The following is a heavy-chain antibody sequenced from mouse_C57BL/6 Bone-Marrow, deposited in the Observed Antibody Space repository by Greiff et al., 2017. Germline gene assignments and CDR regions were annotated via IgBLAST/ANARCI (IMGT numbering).Heavy chain of an antibody. CDR3: ARRSEPYGAMDY. Sequence: EVKLVESGGDLVKPGGSLKLSCAASGFTFSSYGMSWVRQTPDKRLEWVATISSGGSYTYYPDSVKGRFTISRDNAKNTLYLQMSSLKSEDTAMYYCARRSEPYGAMDYWGQGTSVTVSS. V-gene: IGHV5-6*02. CDR1: GFTFSSYG. D-gene: IGHD1-1*01. CDR2: ISSGGSYT. J-gene: IGHJ4*01.